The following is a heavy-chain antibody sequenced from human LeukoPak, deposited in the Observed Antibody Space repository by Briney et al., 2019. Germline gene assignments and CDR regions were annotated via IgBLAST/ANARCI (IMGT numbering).Heavy chain of an antibody. D-gene: IGHD6-19*01. CDR1: GYTFTSYG. CDR2: IIPSGGST. Sequence: ASVKVPCKASGYTFTSYGISWVRQAPGQGLEWMGIIIPSGGSTSYAQKFQGRVTMTRDTYTSTVHMELSSLKSEDTAVYYCASARYSSGWYHWWGQGTLVTVSS. V-gene: IGHV1-46*01. CDR3: ASARYSSGWYHW. J-gene: IGHJ4*02.